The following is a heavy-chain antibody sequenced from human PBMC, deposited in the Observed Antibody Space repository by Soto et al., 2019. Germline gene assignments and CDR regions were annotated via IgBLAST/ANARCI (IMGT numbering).Heavy chain of an antibody. CDR2: ISSSGDYL. Sequence: GGSLILSYAASGFTFRRNNMNWVRQAPGKGLEWVASISSSGDYLYYADSVKGRFIISRDNFQNSLILQMNNLRADDTAVYDGGRGVDDADGAAPHRLYLGTWGQGT. D-gene: IGHD6-6*01. CDR3: GRGVDDADGAAPHRLYLGT. V-gene: IGHV3-21*01. CDR1: GFTFRRNN. J-gene: IGHJ4*02.